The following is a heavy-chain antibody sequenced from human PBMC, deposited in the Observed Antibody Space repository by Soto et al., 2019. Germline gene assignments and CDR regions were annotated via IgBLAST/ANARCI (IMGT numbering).Heavy chain of an antibody. CDR2: ISGSGGST. V-gene: IGHV3-23*01. J-gene: IGHJ4*02. Sequence: EVQLLESGGGLVQPGGSLRLSCAASGFTFSSYAMSWVRQAPGKGLEWVSAISGSGGSTYYADSVKGRFTISRDTSKNTLYLQMNSLRAEDTAVYYCAKGGSYDFWSGYRQVDYWGQGTLVTVSS. CDR1: GFTFSSYA. CDR3: AKGGSYDFWSGYRQVDY. D-gene: IGHD3-3*01.